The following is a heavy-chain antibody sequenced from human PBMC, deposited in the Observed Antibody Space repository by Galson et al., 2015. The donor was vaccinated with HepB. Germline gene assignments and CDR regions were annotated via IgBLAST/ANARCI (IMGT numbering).Heavy chain of an antibody. V-gene: IGHV3-23*01. J-gene: IGHJ3*02. CDR2: ISGSGGST. Sequence: SLRLSCAASGFTFSSYAMSWVRQAPGKGLEWVSAISGSGGSTYYADSVKGRFTISRDNSKNTLYLQMNSLRAEDTAVYYCAKVPLAIVVVYGDAFDIWGQGTMVTVSS. D-gene: IGHD3-22*01. CDR3: AKVPLAIVVVYGDAFDI. CDR1: GFTFSSYA.